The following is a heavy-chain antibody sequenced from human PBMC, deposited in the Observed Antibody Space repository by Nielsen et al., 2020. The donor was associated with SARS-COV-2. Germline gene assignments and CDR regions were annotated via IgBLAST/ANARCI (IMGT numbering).Heavy chain of an antibody. CDR3: ARGRILDIVPLYWFDP. CDR1: GGSFRGYY. V-gene: IGHV4-34*01. Sequence: SQTLSLTCAVYGGSFRGYYWNWIRQPPGKGLEWIGEIDHSGSTNYNPSLKSRVTISVDTSQNQISLKLSSVTAADTAVYYCARGRILDIVPLYWFDPWGQGTLVTVSS. CDR2: IDHSGST. D-gene: IGHD2-2*03. J-gene: IGHJ5*01.